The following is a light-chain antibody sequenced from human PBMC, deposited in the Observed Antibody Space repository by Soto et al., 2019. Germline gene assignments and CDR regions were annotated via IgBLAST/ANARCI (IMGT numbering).Light chain of an antibody. CDR3: CSYAGSYTLGV. CDR1: SSDVGGYNY. J-gene: IGLJ1*01. CDR2: DVS. V-gene: IGLV2-11*01. Sequence: QSALTQPRSVSGSPGQSVTISCTGTSSDVGGYNYVSWYQQHPGKAPKLMIYDVSKRPSGVPDRFSGSKSGNTASLTISGLQAEDEADYYCCSYAGSYTLGVFGPGTKLNVL.